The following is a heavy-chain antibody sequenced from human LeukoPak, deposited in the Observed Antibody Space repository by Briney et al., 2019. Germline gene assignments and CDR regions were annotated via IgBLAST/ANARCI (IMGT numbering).Heavy chain of an antibody. V-gene: IGHV3-21*01. CDR3: AKHIAAAGTPLFDY. Sequence: GSLRLSCAASGFTFSNYGMSWVRQAPGKGLEWVSSISSSSSYIYYADSVKGRFTISRDNAKNSLYLQMNSLRAEDTAVYYCAKHIAAAGTPLFDYWGQGTLVTVSS. J-gene: IGHJ4*02. CDR2: ISSSSSYI. CDR1: GFTFSNYG. D-gene: IGHD6-13*01.